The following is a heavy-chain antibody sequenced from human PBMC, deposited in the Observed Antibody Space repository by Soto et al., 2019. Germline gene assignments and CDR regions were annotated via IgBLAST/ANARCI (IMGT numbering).Heavy chain of an antibody. Sequence: PWESLKISCKGSGYSFTSYWIGWVRQMPVKGLEWMGLIYPGDSDTRYSPSFQGQLTISADKYISTAYLQWSSLKASDTAMYYCAIGIPGTTDAFDIWGQGSMVTASS. CDR1: GYSFTSYW. D-gene: IGHD1-7*01. CDR3: AIGIPGTTDAFDI. V-gene: IGHV5-51*01. CDR2: IYPGDSDT. J-gene: IGHJ3*02.